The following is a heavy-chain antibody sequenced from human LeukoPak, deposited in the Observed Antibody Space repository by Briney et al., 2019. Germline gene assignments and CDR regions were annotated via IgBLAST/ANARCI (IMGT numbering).Heavy chain of an antibody. J-gene: IGHJ6*02. Sequence: GGSLRLSCAASGFTVSGNYMSWVRQAPGKGLEWVSVIYSDGTTYYAESVKGRFSISRDNSKNTLYLQMNSLRAEDTAVYYCARHPPEYGSPHGMDVWGQGTTATVSS. CDR1: GFTVSGNY. CDR2: IYSDGTT. D-gene: IGHD6-6*01. CDR3: ARHPPEYGSPHGMDV. V-gene: IGHV3-66*04.